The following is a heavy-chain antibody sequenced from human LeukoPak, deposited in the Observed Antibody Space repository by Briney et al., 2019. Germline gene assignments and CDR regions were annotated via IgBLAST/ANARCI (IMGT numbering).Heavy chain of an antibody. CDR1: GFTFSSYA. D-gene: IGHD3-22*01. Sequence: PGGSLRLSCAASGFTFSSYAMRWVRQAPGKGLEWVAVISYDGSNKYYADSVKGRFTISRDNSKNTLYLQMNSLRAEDTAVYYCARADATWDYYDSSGYWRPGAPFDYWGQGTLVTVSS. V-gene: IGHV3-30-3*01. CDR2: ISYDGSNK. J-gene: IGHJ4*02. CDR3: ARADATWDYYDSSGYWRPGAPFDY.